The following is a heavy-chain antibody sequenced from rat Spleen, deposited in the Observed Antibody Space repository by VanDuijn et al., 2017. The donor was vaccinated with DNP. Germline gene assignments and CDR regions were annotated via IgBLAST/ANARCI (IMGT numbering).Heavy chain of an antibody. CDR1: GFTFSKYD. CDR2: ISPSAGST. V-gene: IGHV5-25*01. Sequence: EVQLVESGGDLVQPGRSLKLSCAASGFTFSKYDMAWVRQAPTKGLEWVASISPSAGSTYYRDSVKGRFTVSRDNAKGSLYLQMDSLRSEDTATYYCAIWLPVYLDYWGQGTLVTVSS. CDR3: AIWLPVYLDY. D-gene: IGHD1-2*01. J-gene: IGHJ3*01.